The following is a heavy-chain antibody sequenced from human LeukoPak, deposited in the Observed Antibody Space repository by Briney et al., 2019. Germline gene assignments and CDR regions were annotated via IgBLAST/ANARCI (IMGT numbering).Heavy chain of an antibody. V-gene: IGHV4-61*01. D-gene: IGHD1-26*01. Sequence: SGTLSLTCTVSGGSVSSGSYYWSWIRQPPGKGLEWIGYIYYSGSTNYNPSLKSRVTISVDTSKNQFSLRLSSVTAADTAVYYSARLASGSYGPLTPFDYWGQGTLVTVSS. CDR2: IYYSGST. J-gene: IGHJ4*02. CDR3: ARLASGSYGPLTPFDY. CDR1: GGSVSSGSYY.